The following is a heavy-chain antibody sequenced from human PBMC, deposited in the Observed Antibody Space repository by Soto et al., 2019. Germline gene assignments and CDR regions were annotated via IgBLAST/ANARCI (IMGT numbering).Heavy chain of an antibody. Sequence: EVQLVASGGGLVKPGGSLRLSCGASKVTAWMSWVRQAPGKGLEWVGRIKSKAVGETIDYAAPVQGRFTISRDDSKDMVYLEMNSLKIEDTAVYSCGDLDSSYFGMDVWGQGTTVIVSS. CDR1: KVTAW. CDR2: IKSKAVGETI. V-gene: IGHV3-15*01. J-gene: IGHJ6*02. D-gene: IGHD2-21*01. CDR3: GDLDSSYFGMDV.